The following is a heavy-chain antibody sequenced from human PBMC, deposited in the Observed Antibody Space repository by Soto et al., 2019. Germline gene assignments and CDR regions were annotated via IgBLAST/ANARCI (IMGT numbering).Heavy chain of an antibody. CDR1: GGSISSSSHY. CDR2: IYYSGST. J-gene: IGHJ6*02. V-gene: IGHV4-39*02. D-gene: IGHD2-15*01. Sequence: PSETLSLTCTVSGGSISSSSHYWGWIRQPPGKGLEWIGSIYYSGSTYYNPSLKSRVTISVDTSKNQFSLKLSSVTAADTAVYYCARDIVLVVAAKVYYYYGMDVWGQGTTVTVSS. CDR3: ARDIVLVVAAKVYYYYGMDV.